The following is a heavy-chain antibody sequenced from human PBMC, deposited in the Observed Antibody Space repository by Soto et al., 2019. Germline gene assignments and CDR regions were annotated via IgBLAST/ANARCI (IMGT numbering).Heavy chain of an antibody. V-gene: IGHV4-39*01. CDR1: GGSISRNNHY. CDR3: GRLGSNGWYQGSDFDY. Sequence: QLQLQESGPGLVKPSETLSLTCTVSGGSISRNNHYWGWIRQSPGKGLAWIGSIPFSGSTNYNPSLKSRVRVAMETSRSQFSLRMSSVTAADTAVFYCGRLGSNGWYQGSDFDYWGQGILVTVSS. CDR2: IPFSGST. D-gene: IGHD6-19*01. J-gene: IGHJ4*02.